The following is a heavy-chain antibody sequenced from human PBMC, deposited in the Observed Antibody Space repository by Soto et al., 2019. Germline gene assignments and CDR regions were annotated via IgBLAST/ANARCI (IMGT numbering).Heavy chain of an antibody. CDR3: VRYRSRDYYYGMDV. CDR2: IYPGDSDR. CDR1: GYSFDNYW. Sequence: PGECLKISCKGSGYSFDNYWIGWVRQMPGKGLEWMAIIYPGDSDRRYSPSFQGQVTISADQSISTAYLQWSSLKASDTANYYCVRYRSRDYYYGMDVWGQGTTVTVSS. J-gene: IGHJ6*02. V-gene: IGHV5-51*01. D-gene: IGHD1-26*01.